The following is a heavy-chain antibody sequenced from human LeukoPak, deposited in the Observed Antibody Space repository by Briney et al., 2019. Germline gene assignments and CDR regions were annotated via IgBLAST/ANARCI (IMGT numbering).Heavy chain of an antibody. V-gene: IGHV4-31*03. Sequence: PSQTLSLTCTVSSGSITSGGYYWNWIRQHPGKGLEWIGYIYYSGSTFYNPSLKSRVTMSVDTSKNQFSLKLSSVTAADTAVYYCARAPKGMTTVRYYYYYYMDAWGKGTTVTVSS. CDR1: SGSITSGGYY. D-gene: IGHD4-11*01. J-gene: IGHJ6*03. CDR3: ARAPKGMTTVRYYYYYYMDA. CDR2: IYYSGST.